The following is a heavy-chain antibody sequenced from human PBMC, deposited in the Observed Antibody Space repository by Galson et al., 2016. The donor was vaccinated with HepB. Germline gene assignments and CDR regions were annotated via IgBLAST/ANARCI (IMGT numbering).Heavy chain of an antibody. CDR3: ARAPGRRTVRRKGLRLKEEWGDSTPLNRVDP. CDR2: INGGNGDT. CDR1: GYIFSNFP. Sequence: SVKVSCKASGYIFSNFPMHWVRQAPGQRLEWMGWINGGNGDTRYSQKFQGRITITRDTSATTVYLELSSLTSEDTAVYYCARAPGRRTVRRKGLRLKEEWGDSTPLNRVDPWGQGTLVTVSS. V-gene: IGHV1-3*01. J-gene: IGHJ5*02. D-gene: IGHD3-3*01.